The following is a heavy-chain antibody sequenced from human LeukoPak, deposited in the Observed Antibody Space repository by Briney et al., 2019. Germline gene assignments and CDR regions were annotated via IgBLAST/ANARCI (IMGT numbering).Heavy chain of an antibody. CDR2: INHSGST. V-gene: IGHV4-34*01. J-gene: IGHJ6*02. Sequence: SETLSLTCAVYGGSFSGYYWSWIRQPPGKGLEWIGEINHSGSTNYNPSLKSRVTISVDTSKNQFSLKLSSVTAADTAVYYCARDPVAGYYYYYGMDVWGQGTTVTVSS. D-gene: IGHD6-19*01. CDR1: GGSFSGYY. CDR3: ARDPVAGYYYYYGMDV.